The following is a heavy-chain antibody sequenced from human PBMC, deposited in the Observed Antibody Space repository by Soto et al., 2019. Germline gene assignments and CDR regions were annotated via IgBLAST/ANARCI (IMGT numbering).Heavy chain of an antibody. CDR3: ARQGDNWNYVSYYYYGMDV. CDR1: GGSISSSSYY. J-gene: IGHJ6*02. D-gene: IGHD1-7*01. CDR2: IYYSGST. V-gene: IGHV4-39*01. Sequence: PSETLSLTCTVSGGSISSSSYYWGWIRQPPGKGLEWIGSIYYSGSTYYNPSLKSRVTISVDTSKNQFSLKLSSVTAADTAVYYCARQGDNWNYVSYYYYGMDVWGQGTTVT.